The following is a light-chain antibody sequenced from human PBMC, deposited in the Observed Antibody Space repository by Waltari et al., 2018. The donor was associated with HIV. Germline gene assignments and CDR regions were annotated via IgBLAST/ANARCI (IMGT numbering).Light chain of an antibody. Sequence: QSALTQPASVSGSPGQSITISCTGTSSDIGSFNRFSWYQQHPGKVPKLIIYEVSNRPSGISDRFSGSKSGNTASLTISGLQADDEALFYCSSYASTSTPVLFGGGTQLTVL. J-gene: IGLJ2*01. CDR2: EVS. V-gene: IGLV2-14*02. CDR1: SSDIGSFNR. CDR3: SSYASTSTPVL.